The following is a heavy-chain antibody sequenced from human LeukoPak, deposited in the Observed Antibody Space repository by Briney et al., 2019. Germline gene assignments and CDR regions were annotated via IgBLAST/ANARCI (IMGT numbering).Heavy chain of an antibody. CDR1: GFPFSSYS. D-gene: IGHD3-22*01. Sequence: GGSLRLSCAASGFPFSSYSMNWVRQPPGKGLECVSYITGSSSTMYYAAGVEGRFPISRDNDKNSLYLEMNRLRAEDTAVYYCARKSGSSGYPFDYWGQGILVTVSS. CDR2: ITGSSSTM. V-gene: IGHV3-48*01. CDR3: ARKSGSSGYPFDY. J-gene: IGHJ4*02.